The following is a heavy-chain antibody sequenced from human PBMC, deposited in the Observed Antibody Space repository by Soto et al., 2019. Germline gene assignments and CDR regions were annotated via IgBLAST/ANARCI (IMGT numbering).Heavy chain of an antibody. CDR2: ISGTTGHA. D-gene: IGHD3-16*01. CDR3: ARAPSEYIWGSYLRYYEY. CDR1: GFPFSNYA. V-gene: IGHV3-23*01. J-gene: IGHJ4*02. Sequence: EVQILESGGGLVQPGGSLRLSCAASGFPFSNYAMAWVRQAPGKGLEWVSAISGTTGHAFYADSVKDRFTISRDNSKNTLYLQMDSLRAEDTAVYHCARAPSEYIWGSYLRYYEYWGQGTQVTVSS.